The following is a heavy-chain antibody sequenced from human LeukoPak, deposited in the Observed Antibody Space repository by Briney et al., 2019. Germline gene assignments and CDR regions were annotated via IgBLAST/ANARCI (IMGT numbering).Heavy chain of an antibody. CDR2: ISYEGSNE. V-gene: IGHV3-30*18. Sequence: PGRSLRLSCAASGFSFRSYGMHWVRQAPGKGLEWVAVISYEGSNEYYADSVKGRFTISRDNSKNTLYLQTTSLRAEDTAVYYCAKDGIRYYYDSSGYYGDYWGQGTLVTVSS. J-gene: IGHJ4*02. CDR3: AKDGIRYYYDSSGYYGDY. CDR1: GFSFRSYG. D-gene: IGHD3-22*01.